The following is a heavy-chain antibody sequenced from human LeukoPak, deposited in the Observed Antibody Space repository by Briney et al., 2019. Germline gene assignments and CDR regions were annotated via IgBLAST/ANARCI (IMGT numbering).Heavy chain of an antibody. CDR3: ARVPDVDTAMACDY. D-gene: IGHD5-18*01. V-gene: IGHV1-2*02. CDR1: GYTFTGYY. J-gene: IGHJ4*02. CDR2: INPNSGGT. Sequence: GASVKVSCKASGYTFTGYYMHWVRQAPGQGLEWMGWINPNSGGTNYAQKFQGRVTMTRDTSISTAYMELSRLRSDDTAVYYCARVPDVDTAMACDYWGQGTLVTVSS.